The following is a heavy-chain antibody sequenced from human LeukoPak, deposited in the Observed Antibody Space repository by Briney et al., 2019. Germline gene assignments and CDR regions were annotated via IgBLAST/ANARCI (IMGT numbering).Heavy chain of an antibody. CDR1: GGSVSDYY. D-gene: IGHD4-23*01. Sequence: PSESLSLTCTISGGSVSDYYWSWIRQSPGKGLEWIGYIYHTGSTSYSPSLKSRVTISADTSQNQFSLKLSSVTAADTAVYYCARVGWPTVVKGYYFDYWGQGTLVTVSS. J-gene: IGHJ4*02. CDR2: IYHTGST. CDR3: ARVGWPTVVKGYYFDY. V-gene: IGHV4-59*02.